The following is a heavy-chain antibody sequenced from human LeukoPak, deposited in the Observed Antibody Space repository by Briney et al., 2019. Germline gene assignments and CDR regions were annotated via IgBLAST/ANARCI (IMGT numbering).Heavy chain of an antibody. CDR3: ARGSSYCSSTSCYGRGFDY. CDR2: MNPNSGNT. V-gene: IGHV1-8*03. D-gene: IGHD2-2*01. Sequence: ASVKVSCKAPGYTFTSYDINWVRQATGQGLEWMEWMNPNSGNTGYAQKFQGRVTITRNTSISTAYMELSSLRSEDTAVYYCARGSSYCSSTSCYGRGFDYWGQGTLVTVSS. CDR1: GYTFTSYD. J-gene: IGHJ4*02.